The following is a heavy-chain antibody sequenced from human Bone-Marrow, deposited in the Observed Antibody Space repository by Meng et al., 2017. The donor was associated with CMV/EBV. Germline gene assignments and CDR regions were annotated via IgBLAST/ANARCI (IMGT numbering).Heavy chain of an antibody. Sequence: MSGGSISSSNWWSWVRQPPGKGLEWIGEIYHSGSTTYNPSLKSRVTISVDKSKNQFSLKLSSVTAADTAVYYCASGAYSYGFDCDYWGQGTLVTVSS. J-gene: IGHJ4*02. CDR3: ASGAYSYGFDCDY. D-gene: IGHD5-18*01. CDR2: IYHSGST. CDR1: GGSISSSNW. V-gene: IGHV4-4*02.